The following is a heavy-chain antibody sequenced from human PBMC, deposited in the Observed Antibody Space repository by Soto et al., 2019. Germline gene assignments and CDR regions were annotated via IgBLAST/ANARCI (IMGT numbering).Heavy chain of an antibody. Sequence: SETLSLTCTVSGGSISSSSYYWGWIRQPPGKGQEWIGSIYYSGSTYYNPSLKSRVTISVDTSKNQFSLKLSSVTAADTAVYYCARTRITIFGVVTHYYYGMDVWGQGTTVT. J-gene: IGHJ6*02. CDR3: ARTRITIFGVVTHYYYGMDV. V-gene: IGHV4-39*01. CDR1: GGSISSSSYY. CDR2: IYYSGST. D-gene: IGHD3-3*01.